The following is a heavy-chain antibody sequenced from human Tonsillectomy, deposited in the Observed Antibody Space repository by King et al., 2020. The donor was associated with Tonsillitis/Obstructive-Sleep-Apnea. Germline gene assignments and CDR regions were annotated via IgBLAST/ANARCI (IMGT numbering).Heavy chain of an antibody. CDR2: IYYSGST. Sequence: QLQESGPGLVKPSETLSLTCTVSGGSISSYYWSWIRQPPGKGLEGIGYIYYSGSTNYNPSLKSRVTISVDTSKNQFSLKLSSVTAADTAVYYCARVGCSSTSCYADAFDIWGQGTMVTVSS. D-gene: IGHD2-2*01. J-gene: IGHJ3*02. CDR3: ARVGCSSTSCYADAFDI. CDR1: GGSISSYY. V-gene: IGHV4-59*01.